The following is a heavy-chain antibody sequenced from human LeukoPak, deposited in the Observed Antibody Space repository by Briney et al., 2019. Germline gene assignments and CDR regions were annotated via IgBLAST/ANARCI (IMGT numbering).Heavy chain of an antibody. D-gene: IGHD6-19*01. J-gene: IGHJ4*02. CDR3: ARADSSGPGNFDY. V-gene: IGHV4-39*07. Sequence: SETLSLTCTVSGGSISSSSYYWGWIRQPPGKGLEWIGSIYYSGSTYYNPSLKSRVTISVDTSKNQFSLKLSSVTAADTAVYYCARADSSGPGNFDYWGQGTLVTVSS. CDR2: IYYSGST. CDR1: GGSISSSSYY.